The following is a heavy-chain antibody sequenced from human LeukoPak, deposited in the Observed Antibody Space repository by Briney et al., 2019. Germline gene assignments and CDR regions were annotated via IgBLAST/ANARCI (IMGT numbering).Heavy chain of an antibody. J-gene: IGHJ5*02. CDR3: ATRRFTNWFDP. D-gene: IGHD3-3*01. CDR2: IYYSGNT. V-gene: IGHV4-39*02. CDR1: GDSIRSRDYY. Sequence: SETLSLTCAVSGDSIRSRDYYWAWIRQPPGRGLEWIGTIYYSGNTYYSPSLKSRVTISVDVSKSLFSLRLTSVTAADTAVYYCATRRFTNWFDPWGPGTLVTVSS.